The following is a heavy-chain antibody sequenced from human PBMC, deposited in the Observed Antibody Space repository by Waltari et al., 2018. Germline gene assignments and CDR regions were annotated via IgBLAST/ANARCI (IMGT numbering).Heavy chain of an antibody. Sequence: QVQLQQWGAGLLKPSETLSLTCAVYGGSFSGSYWSWIRQPPGKGLEWIGEINHSGSTNYNPSLKSRVTISVDTSKNQFSLKLSSVTAADTAVYYCASSRAYYDYIWGSYRPMGAIDYWGQGTLVTVSS. CDR3: ASSRAYYDYIWGSYRPMGAIDY. V-gene: IGHV4-34*01. J-gene: IGHJ4*02. CDR1: GGSFSGSY. CDR2: INHSGST. D-gene: IGHD3-16*02.